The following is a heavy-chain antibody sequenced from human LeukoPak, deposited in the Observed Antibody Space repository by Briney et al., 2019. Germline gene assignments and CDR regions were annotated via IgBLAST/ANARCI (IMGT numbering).Heavy chain of an antibody. CDR1: GYTFTGYY. J-gene: IGHJ4*02. V-gene: IGHV1-2*02. Sequence: ASVKVSCKASGYTFTGYYMHWVRQAPGQGLEWMGWINPNSGGTNYAQKFQGRVTMTRDTPISTAYMELSRLRSDDTAVYYCARDRATGIAAAGDDYWGQGTLVTVSS. CDR3: ARDRATGIAAAGDDY. D-gene: IGHD6-13*01. CDR2: INPNSGGT.